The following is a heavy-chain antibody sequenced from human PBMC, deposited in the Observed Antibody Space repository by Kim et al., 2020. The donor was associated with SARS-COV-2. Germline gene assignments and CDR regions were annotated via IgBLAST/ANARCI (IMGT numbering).Heavy chain of an antibody. Sequence: GGSLRLSCAASGFTFSTYPMHWVRQAPGKGLEWVAIISYDGISQYYEDSVKGRFTISRDNSKSTVDLQMNSLRAEDTAMYYCARSRDSVVLPPPHWGQGTLVTISS. J-gene: IGHJ4*02. CDR2: ISYDGISQ. V-gene: IGHV3-30*04. CDR3: ARSRDSVVLPPPH. CDR1: GFTFSTYP. D-gene: IGHD2-15*01.